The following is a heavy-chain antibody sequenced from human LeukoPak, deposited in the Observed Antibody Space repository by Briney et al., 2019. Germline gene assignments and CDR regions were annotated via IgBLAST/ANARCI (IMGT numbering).Heavy chain of an antibody. CDR3: ALGTINKDFYFGMDV. CDR2: ISNSGSTV. Sequence: GGSLRLSCAASGFTFSDCYMTWLRQAPGKGLEWLSYISNSGSTVFYADSVKGRFTVSRDNAKRSLYLQIESLRDDDTAVYHCALGTINKDFYFGMDVWGQGTTVTVSS. CDR1: GFTFSDCY. V-gene: IGHV3-11*01. D-gene: IGHD2-8*01. J-gene: IGHJ6*02.